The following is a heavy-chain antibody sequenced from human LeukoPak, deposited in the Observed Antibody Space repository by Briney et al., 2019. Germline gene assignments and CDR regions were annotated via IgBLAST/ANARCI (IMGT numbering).Heavy chain of an antibody. CDR2: IYYSGST. V-gene: IGHV4-61*08. CDR3: ARDSASTGYMNAFDI. J-gene: IGHJ3*02. CDR1: GGSVTSSGYY. D-gene: IGHD3-22*01. Sequence: PSETLSLTCTVSGGSVTSSGYYWSWVRQPPGKGLEYIVYIYYSGSTNYNPSLKSRVTISVDTSKNQFSLKLRSVTAADTAVYYCARDSASTGYMNAFDIWGQGTMVTVSS.